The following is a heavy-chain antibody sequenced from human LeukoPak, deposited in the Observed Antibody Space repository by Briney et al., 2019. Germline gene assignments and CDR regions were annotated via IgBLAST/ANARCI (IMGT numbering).Heavy chain of an antibody. D-gene: IGHD2-2*01. Sequence: SETLSLTCTVSSGSISNYYWSWIRQPPGKGLEWIGYIYSSGSTNYNPSLKSRVTISVDTSKNQFSLKLSSVTAADTAVYYCARAHCSSTSCYPHFDYWGQGTLVTVS. CDR2: IYSSGST. CDR1: SGSISNYY. J-gene: IGHJ4*02. V-gene: IGHV4-59*01. CDR3: ARAHCSSTSCYPHFDY.